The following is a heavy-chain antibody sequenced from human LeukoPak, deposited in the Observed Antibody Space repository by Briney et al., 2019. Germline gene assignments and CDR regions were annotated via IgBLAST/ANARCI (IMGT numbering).Heavy chain of an antibody. J-gene: IGHJ4*02. D-gene: IGHD2-21*02. CDR2: IIPIFGTA. CDR1: GYTFTAYY. Sequence: ASVKVSCKATGYTFTAYYMHWVRQAPGQGLEWMGGIIPIFGTANYAQKFQGRVTITADESTSTAYMELSSLRSEDTAVYYCAREPGPLAYCGGDCYSLDYWGQGTLVTVSS. CDR3: AREPGPLAYCGGDCYSLDY. V-gene: IGHV1-69*13.